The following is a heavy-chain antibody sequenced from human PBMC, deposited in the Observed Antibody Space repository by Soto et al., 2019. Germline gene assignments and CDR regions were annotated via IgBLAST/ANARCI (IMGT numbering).Heavy chain of an antibody. CDR3: ARGIIVGGWYPYYFDY. D-gene: IGHD6-19*01. CDR1: GYTFITYA. Sequence: ASVKVSCKASGYTFITYAMHWVRQAPGQRLEWMGWINAGNGNTKYSQKFQGRVSITRDTSASTAYMELSSLRSEDTAVYYCARGIIVGGWYPYYFDYCGQGTMVTVYS. J-gene: IGHJ4*02. CDR2: INAGNGNT. V-gene: IGHV1-3*01.